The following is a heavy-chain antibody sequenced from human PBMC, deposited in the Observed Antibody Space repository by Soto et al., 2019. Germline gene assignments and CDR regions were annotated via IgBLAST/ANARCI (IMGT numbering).Heavy chain of an antibody. J-gene: IGHJ4*02. CDR1: GYTFTNYA. D-gene: IGHD6-19*01. CDR2: INGGNGNT. CDR3: ARDGAVAGDSNFDY. V-gene: IGHV1-3*01. Sequence: QVQLVQSGAEVKKPGASVKVSCKASGYTFTNYAMHWVRQAPGQRLEWVGWINGGNGNTKYSQKFQGRVTITRDTSASTAYMELSSLKSEDTAVYYCARDGAVAGDSNFDYWGQGTLVTVSS.